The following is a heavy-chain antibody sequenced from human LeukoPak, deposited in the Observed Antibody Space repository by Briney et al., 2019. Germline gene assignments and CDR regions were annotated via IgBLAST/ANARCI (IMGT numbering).Heavy chain of an antibody. CDR2: IFYSGTT. Sequence: SETLSLTCTVSGGSISSYYWSWIRQPPGKGLEWIGFIFYSGTTNYNPSLKSRVTISVDTSKNQFSLKLSSVTAADTAVYYCARAILSGYPDSWGQGALVIVFS. V-gene: IGHV4-59*01. J-gene: IGHJ4*02. D-gene: IGHD3-3*01. CDR3: ARAILSGYPDS. CDR1: GGSISSYY.